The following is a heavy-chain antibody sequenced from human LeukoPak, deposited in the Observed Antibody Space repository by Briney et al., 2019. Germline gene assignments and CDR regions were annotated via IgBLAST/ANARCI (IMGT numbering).Heavy chain of an antibody. CDR2: MNPNSGNT. CDR3: ARSRFGELFGDY. J-gene: IGHJ4*02. V-gene: IGHV1-8*01. CDR1: GYTFTSYD. D-gene: IGHD3-10*01. Sequence: ASVKVSCKASGYTFTSYDINWVRQATGQGLEWMGWMNPNSGNTGYAQKFQGRVTMTRNTSISTAYMELSSLRSEDTAVYYCARSRFGELFGDYWGQGTLVTVSS.